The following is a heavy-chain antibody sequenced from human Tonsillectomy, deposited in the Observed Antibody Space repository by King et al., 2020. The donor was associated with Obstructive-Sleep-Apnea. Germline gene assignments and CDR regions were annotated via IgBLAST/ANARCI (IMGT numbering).Heavy chain of an antibody. CDR3: ARDTHSELGYCSGTSCYGVDY. V-gene: IGHV3-21*01. Sequence: VQLVESGGGLVKPGESLRLSCAASGFTFSTYNMNWVRQAPGKGLEWVSSISNTGSYTYYADSLKGRFIISRDNAKKSLYLQMNSLRAEDTAVYYCARDTHSELGYCSGTSCYGVDYWGQGTLVTVSS. CDR2: ISNTGSYT. J-gene: IGHJ4*02. CDR1: GFTFSTYN. D-gene: IGHD2-2*01.